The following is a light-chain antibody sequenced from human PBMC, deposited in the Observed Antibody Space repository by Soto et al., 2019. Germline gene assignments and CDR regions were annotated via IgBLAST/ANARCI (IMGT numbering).Light chain of an antibody. CDR3: QQYGSLPYT. J-gene: IGKJ2*01. CDR2: KAS. Sequence: DIQMTQSPSTLSASVGDRVTLTCRASQTINSWLAWYQQKPGKAPRLLTYKASSLESGVPSRFSGSGSGTEFTLTISSLQPDDFATYYCQQYGSLPYTFGQGTKLDIK. CDR1: QTINSW. V-gene: IGKV1-5*03.